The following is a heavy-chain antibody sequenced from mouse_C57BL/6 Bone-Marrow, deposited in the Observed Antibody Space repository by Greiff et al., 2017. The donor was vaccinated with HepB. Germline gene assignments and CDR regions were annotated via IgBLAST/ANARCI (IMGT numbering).Heavy chain of an antibody. Sequence: EVQLVESGGGLVKPGGSLKLSCAASGFTFSSYTMSWVRQTPEKRLEWVATISGGGGNTYYPDSVKGRFTISRDNAKNTLYLQMSSLRSEDTALYYCARPDYYGVDYWGQGTTLTVSS. CDR2: ISGGGGNT. D-gene: IGHD1-1*01. V-gene: IGHV5-9*01. J-gene: IGHJ2*01. CDR3: ARPDYYGVDY. CDR1: GFTFSSYT.